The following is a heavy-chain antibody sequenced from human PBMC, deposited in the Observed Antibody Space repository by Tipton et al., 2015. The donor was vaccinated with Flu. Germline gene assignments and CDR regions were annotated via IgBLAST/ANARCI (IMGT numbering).Heavy chain of an antibody. Sequence: LRLSCTVSGDSISSHYWSWIRQSPGKGLEWIGYLFYGGSTKYNPSLRSRVTISVDMSKNQFSLELNSVTAADTAVYFCARRDFSNYVSEPKNWFDVWGQGSLVNVSS. J-gene: IGHJ5*02. CDR1: GDSISSHY. CDR3: ARRDFSNYVSEPKNWFDV. D-gene: IGHD4-11*01. V-gene: IGHV4-59*03. CDR2: LFYGGST.